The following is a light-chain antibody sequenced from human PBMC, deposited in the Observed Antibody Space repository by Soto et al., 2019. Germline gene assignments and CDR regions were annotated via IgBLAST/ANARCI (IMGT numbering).Light chain of an antibody. CDR2: DAS. CDR1: QSVTNNY. J-gene: IGKJ1*01. CDR3: QQTAHSPLT. V-gene: IGKV3-20*01. Sequence: EIVLTQSPGTLSLSPGERATLSCRASQSVTNNYVAWYQQKPGQAPRLLIHDASSRATGIPDRFSGGGSGTDFTLTIRRLEPEDFAVYFCQQTAHSPLTFGQGTRVDIK.